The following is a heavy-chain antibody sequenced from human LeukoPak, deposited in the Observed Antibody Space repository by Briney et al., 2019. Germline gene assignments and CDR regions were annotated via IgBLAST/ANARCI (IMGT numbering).Heavy chain of an antibody. V-gene: IGHV4-61*02. J-gene: IGHJ3*02. D-gene: IGHD6-13*01. CDR3: ASVVAAGFKNAFDI. CDR1: GGSISSGSYY. CDR2: IYTSGST. Sequence: SETLSLTCTVSGGSISSGSYYWSWIRQPAGKGLEWIGRIYTSGSTNYNPSLKSRVTISVDTSKNQFSLKLSSVTAADTAVYYCASVVAAGFKNAFDIWGQGTMVTVSS.